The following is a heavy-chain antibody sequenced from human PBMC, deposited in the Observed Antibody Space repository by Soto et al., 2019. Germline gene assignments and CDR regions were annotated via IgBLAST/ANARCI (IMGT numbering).Heavy chain of an antibody. CDR2: IYYSGST. CDR3: ARVWGGAYDF. D-gene: IGHD3-10*01. V-gene: IGHV4-59*01. CDR1: GGSISSDY. Sequence: PSETLSLTCTVSGGSISSDYWSWIRQPPGKGLEWIGYIYYSGSTNYNPSLKSRVTISVDTSKNQFSLKLSSVTAADTAVYYCARVWGGAYDFWGQGTMVTVSS. J-gene: IGHJ3*01.